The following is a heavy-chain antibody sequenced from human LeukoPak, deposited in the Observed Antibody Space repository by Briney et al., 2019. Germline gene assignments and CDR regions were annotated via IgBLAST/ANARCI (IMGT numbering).Heavy chain of an antibody. CDR1: GFTFSGYG. J-gene: IGHJ4*02. D-gene: IGHD2-2*01. CDR2: IWYDGSNK. CDR3: AKDRCSSTSCYDFDY. Sequence: PGRSLRLSCAASGFTFSGYGMHWVRQAPGKGLEWVAVIWYDGSNKYYADSVKGRFTISRDNSKNTLYLQMNSLRAEDTAVYYCAKDRCSSTSCYDFDYWGQGTLVTVSS. V-gene: IGHV3-33*06.